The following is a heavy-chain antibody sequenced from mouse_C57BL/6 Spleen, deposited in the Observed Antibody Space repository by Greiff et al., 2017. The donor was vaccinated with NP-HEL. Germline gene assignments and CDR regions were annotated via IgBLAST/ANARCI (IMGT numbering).Heavy chain of an antibody. D-gene: IGHD2-4*01. Sequence: EVQLQQSGPGLVKPSQSLSLTCSVTGYSITSGYYWNWIRQFPGNKLEWMGYISYDGSNNYNPSLKNRISITRDPSKNQFFLKLNSVTTEDTATYYCARGDYDGAWFAYWGQGTLVTVSA. V-gene: IGHV3-6*01. J-gene: IGHJ3*01. CDR2: ISYDGSN. CDR1: GYSITSGYY. CDR3: ARGDYDGAWFAY.